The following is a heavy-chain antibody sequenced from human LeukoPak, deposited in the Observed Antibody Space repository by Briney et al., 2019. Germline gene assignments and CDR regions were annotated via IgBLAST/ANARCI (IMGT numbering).Heavy chain of an antibody. V-gene: IGHV4-59*08. Sequence: SETLSLTCSVSGGSVSSYYWSWIRQSPGKGLDWIGYIHNSGRTNYNPSLKSRVTGFVDTSKNQVSLRLSSATAADTAVYYCARHGTISSESYFDYWGQGALVTVSS. CDR2: IHNSGRT. CDR3: ARHGTISSESYFDY. J-gene: IGHJ4*02. CDR1: GGSVSSYY. D-gene: IGHD1-14*01.